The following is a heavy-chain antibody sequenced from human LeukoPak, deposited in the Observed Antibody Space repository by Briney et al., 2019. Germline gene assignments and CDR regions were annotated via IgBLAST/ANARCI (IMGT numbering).Heavy chain of an antibody. CDR1: GFTFSDCD. V-gene: IGHV3-21*01. D-gene: IGHD6-13*01. J-gene: IGHJ4*02. Sequence: GGSLRLSCTASGFTFSDCDMNWFRQAPGKGLEWVSSISYRTSHIYYADSVKGRFTISRDNAKNSLYLQMDSLRAEDTAVYFCGRAFPPLRTAAAGDYWGKGTLVTVSS. CDR3: GRAFPPLRTAAAGDY. CDR2: ISYRTSHI.